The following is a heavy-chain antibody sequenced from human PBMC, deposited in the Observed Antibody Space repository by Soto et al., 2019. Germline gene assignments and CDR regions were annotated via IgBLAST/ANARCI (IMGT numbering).Heavy chain of an antibody. CDR1: GATFSSYA. CDR3: PRPDHADRSCYKDHFNY. CDR2: IIPIFGTA. V-gene: IGHV1-69*13. Sequence: ASVKVSCKASGATFSSYAISWVRQAPGQGLEWMGGIIPIFGTANYAQKSQGRVTITPDESTSTCYMELSSLRSEDTTPYYGPRPDHADRSCYKDHFNYWRHGTLVTVSS. J-gene: IGHJ4*01. D-gene: IGHD3-22*01.